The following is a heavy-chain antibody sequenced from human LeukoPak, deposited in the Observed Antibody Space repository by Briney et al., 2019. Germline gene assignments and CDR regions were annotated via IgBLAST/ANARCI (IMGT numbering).Heavy chain of an antibody. CDR1: GYSFTSYW. D-gene: IGHD6-19*01. Sequence: GESLKISCKGSGYSFTSYWIGWVRQMPGKGLEWMGIIYPGDSDTRYSPSFQGQVTISADKSISTAYLQWSSLKASDTAMYYCARLIAGHSSGSGWYFDYWGQGTLVTVSS. CDR3: ARLIAGHSSGSGWYFDY. CDR2: IYPGDSDT. J-gene: IGHJ4*02. V-gene: IGHV5-51*01.